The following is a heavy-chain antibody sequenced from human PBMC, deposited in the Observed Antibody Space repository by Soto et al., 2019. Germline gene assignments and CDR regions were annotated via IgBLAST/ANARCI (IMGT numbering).Heavy chain of an antibody. Sequence: EVQLVESGGGLVKPGGSLRLSCAASGFTFSSYSMNWVRQAPGKGLEWVSSISSSSSYIYYADSVKGRFTISRDNAKNSLYLQMNSLRDEDTAVYYCARATEPYDILTGGADPRQDYFDYWGQGTLVTVSS. CDR3: ARATEPYDILTGGADPRQDYFDY. D-gene: IGHD3-9*01. CDR1: GFTFSSYS. CDR2: ISSSSSYI. V-gene: IGHV3-21*01. J-gene: IGHJ4*02.